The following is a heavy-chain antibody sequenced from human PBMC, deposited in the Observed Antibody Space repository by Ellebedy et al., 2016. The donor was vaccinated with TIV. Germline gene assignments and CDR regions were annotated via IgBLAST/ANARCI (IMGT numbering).Heavy chain of an antibody. CDR2: IGGSGGGT. J-gene: IGHJ4*02. Sequence: PGGSLRLSCAASGFTFTDYIMTWVRQAPGKGLEWVSSIGGSGGGTYYADSLKGRFTISRDNSKHTLYLQMNSLRAEDTAVYYCANGRDPDYWGQGALVTVSS. CDR3: ANGRDPDY. CDR1: GFTFTDYI. V-gene: IGHV3-23*01.